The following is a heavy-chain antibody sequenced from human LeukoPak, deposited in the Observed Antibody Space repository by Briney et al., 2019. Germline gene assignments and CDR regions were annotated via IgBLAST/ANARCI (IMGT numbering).Heavy chain of an antibody. D-gene: IGHD3-9*01. CDR2: IDPSGSA. Sequence: SETLSLTCVVSDGSISPYYWSWIRQSPGKGLEWIGYIDPSGSASYNPSLKSRVTIFVDTSKNLFSLILTSVSASDTAIYYCARDLWLFSSKTWYYYGMDVWGQGTTVTVSS. CDR1: DGSISPYY. CDR3: ARDLWLFSSKTWYYYGMDV. J-gene: IGHJ6*02. V-gene: IGHV4-59*01.